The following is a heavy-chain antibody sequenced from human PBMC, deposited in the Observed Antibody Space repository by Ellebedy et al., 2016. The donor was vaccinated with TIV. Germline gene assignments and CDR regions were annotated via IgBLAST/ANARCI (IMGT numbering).Heavy chain of an antibody. CDR2: IVSGGTTV. Sequence: PGGSLRLSCAASGFTFSNYEMNWVRQASGKGLEWVSYIVSGGTTVYYADSVKGRFTISRDNAKNSLYLQMNSLRAEDTAVYYCARDLVGTTSDAFDVWGPGTMVTVSS. CDR3: ARDLVGTTSDAFDV. V-gene: IGHV3-48*03. J-gene: IGHJ3*01. CDR1: GFTFSNYE. D-gene: IGHD1-26*01.